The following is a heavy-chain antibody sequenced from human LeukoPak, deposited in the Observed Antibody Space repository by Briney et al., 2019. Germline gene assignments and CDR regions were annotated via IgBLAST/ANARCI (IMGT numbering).Heavy chain of an antibody. CDR2: IYYSGST. CDR3: ARGGSGTYYHY. J-gene: IGHJ4*02. CDR1: GGSITSYH. D-gene: IGHD1-26*01. Sequence: SETLSLTCTVSGGSITSYHYSWIRQPPGKGLEWIGYIYYSGSTNYNPSLKSRVTISVDTSKNQFSLKLSSVTAADTAVYYCARGGSGTYYHYWGRGTLVTVSS. V-gene: IGHV4-59*01.